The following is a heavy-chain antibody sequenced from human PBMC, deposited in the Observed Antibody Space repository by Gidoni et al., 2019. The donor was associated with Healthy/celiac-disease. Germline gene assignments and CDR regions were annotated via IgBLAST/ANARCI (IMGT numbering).Heavy chain of an antibody. Sequence: QVQLQESGPGLVKPSQTLSLTCTVSVGSLSSGGYYWSWIRQHPGKGLEWIGYIYYRRSTYYNPSLKSRVTKSVDTSKNQFSLKLSSVTAADTAVYYWARETGLRGYDDNDYGMDVWGQGTTVTVSS. CDR3: ARETGLRGYDDNDYGMDV. J-gene: IGHJ6*02. V-gene: IGHV4-31*03. D-gene: IGHD5-12*01. CDR1: VGSLSSGGYY. CDR2: IYYRRST.